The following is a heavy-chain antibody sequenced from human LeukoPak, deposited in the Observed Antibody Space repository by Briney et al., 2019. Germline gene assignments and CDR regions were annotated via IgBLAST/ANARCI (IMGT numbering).Heavy chain of an antibody. CDR1: GGSISSSNW. D-gene: IGHD6-19*01. J-gene: IGHJ3*02. CDR3: ATDSSGWDALDI. V-gene: IGHV4-4*02. CDR2: IYHSGST. Sequence: KASETLSLTCAVSGGSISSSNWWSWVRQPPGKGLEWIGEIYHSGSTNYNPSLKSRVTISVDKSKNQFSLKLSSVTAADTAVYYCATDSSGWDALDIWGQGTMVTVSS.